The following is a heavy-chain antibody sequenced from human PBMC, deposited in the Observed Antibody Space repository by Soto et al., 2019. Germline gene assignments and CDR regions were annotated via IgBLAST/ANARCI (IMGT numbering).Heavy chain of an antibody. D-gene: IGHD6-19*01. V-gene: IGHV1-18*01. J-gene: IGHJ4*02. CDR1: WYTFTRYG. CDR3: ARGPSGLEPTVGGY. CDR2: ISAYNGNT. Sequence: SCKASWYTFTRYGISWVRQAPRQGHERMGWISAYNGNTKYAQRFQGRVTMTTDTSTRTDYMEVRSLRSDDTAVYYCARGPSGLEPTVGGYWGEGTLVTVSS.